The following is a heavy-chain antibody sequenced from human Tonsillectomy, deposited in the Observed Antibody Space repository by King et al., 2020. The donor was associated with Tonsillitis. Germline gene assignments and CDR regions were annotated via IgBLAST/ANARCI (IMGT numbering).Heavy chain of an antibody. V-gene: IGHV3-74*01. D-gene: IGHD2-2*01. CDR1: GFTFSSFW. J-gene: IGHJ5*02. CDR3: ARDLVVPAVLYNWFDP. CDR2: INSDGSSA. Sequence: VQLVESGGGLVQPGGSLRLSCAASGFTFSSFWMHWVRQAPGKGLVWVSRINSDGSSASYADSVKGRFTISRDNGKNTLYLQMNSLRAEDTAVYYCARDLVVPAVLYNWFDPWGQGTLVTVSS.